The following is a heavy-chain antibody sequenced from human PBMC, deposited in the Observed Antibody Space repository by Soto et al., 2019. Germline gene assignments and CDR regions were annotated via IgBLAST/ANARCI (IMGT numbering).Heavy chain of an antibody. CDR3: ARGFGFWSGQPARPIDY. Sequence: ASETLSLTCAVYGGSFSGYYWSWIRQPPGKGLEWIGEINHSGSTNYNPSLKSRVTISVDTSKNQFSLKLSSVTAADTAVYYCARGFGFWSGQPARPIDYWGQGXLVTVYS. D-gene: IGHD3-3*01. CDR1: GGSFSGYY. V-gene: IGHV4-34*01. CDR2: INHSGST. J-gene: IGHJ4*02.